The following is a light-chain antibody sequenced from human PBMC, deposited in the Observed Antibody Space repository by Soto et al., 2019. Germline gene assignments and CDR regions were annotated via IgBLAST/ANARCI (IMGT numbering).Light chain of an antibody. V-gene: IGLV2-14*01. Sequence: QSALTQPASVSGSPGQSITISCTGTTNDIGGFNYVSWYQQHPGKAPKLMIYEVSNRPSGVSNRFSGSKSGNTASLTISGLQAEDEADYHCSSYTSSSAVLFGGGTKVTVL. CDR2: EVS. CDR3: SSYTSSSAVL. CDR1: TNDIGGFNY. J-gene: IGLJ3*02.